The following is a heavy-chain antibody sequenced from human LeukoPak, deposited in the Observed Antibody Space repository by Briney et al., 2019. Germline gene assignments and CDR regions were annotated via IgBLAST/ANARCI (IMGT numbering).Heavy chain of an antibody. CDR1: GGSIRSSYYY. CDR2: IYDSGST. Sequence: SETLSLTCTVSGGSIRSSYYYWGWIRQPPGKGLEWIGSIYDSGSTYYSPSLKSRVTISVDTSKNQFSLKLNSVTAADTAVYYCARPEESYYYYGMDVWGQGTTVTVSS. V-gene: IGHV4-39*01. D-gene: IGHD2/OR15-2a*01. CDR3: ARPEESYYYYGMDV. J-gene: IGHJ6*02.